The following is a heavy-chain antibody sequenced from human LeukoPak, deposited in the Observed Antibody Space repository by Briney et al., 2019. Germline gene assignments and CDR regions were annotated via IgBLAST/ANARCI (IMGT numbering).Heavy chain of an antibody. Sequence: GASVKVSCKASGGTFSSYTIRWVRQAPGQGLEWMGRIIPILGIANYAQKFQGRVTITADKSTSTAYMELSSLRSEDTAVYYCARARRTYQLLLSWFDPWGQGTLVTVSS. V-gene: IGHV1-69*02. CDR3: ARARRTYQLLLSWFDP. CDR2: IIPILGIA. CDR1: GGTFSSYT. J-gene: IGHJ5*02. D-gene: IGHD2-2*01.